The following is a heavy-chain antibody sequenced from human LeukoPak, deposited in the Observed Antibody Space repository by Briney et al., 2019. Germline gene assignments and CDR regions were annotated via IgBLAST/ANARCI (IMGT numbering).Heavy chain of an antibody. D-gene: IGHD1-1*01. V-gene: IGHV3-53*01. CDR1: GFTVSSDS. Sequence: GGSLRLSCTVSGFTVSSDSMSWVRQAPGKGLEWVSFIYSGGSTHYSDSVKGRFTISRDNSKNTLYLQMNSLKTEDTAVYYCTSGLSVRRSNNTPVDYWGQGTLVTVSS. CDR2: IYSGGST. J-gene: IGHJ4*02. CDR3: TSGLSVRRSNNTPVDY.